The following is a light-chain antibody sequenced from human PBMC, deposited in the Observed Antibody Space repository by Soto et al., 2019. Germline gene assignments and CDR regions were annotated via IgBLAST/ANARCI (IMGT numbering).Light chain of an antibody. V-gene: IGLV3-21*02. CDR3: QVWDTYTLSGV. CDR1: NIETKG. CDR2: DDT. Sequence: SYELTQPPSVSVAPGQTASITCGGDNIETKGVHWYQRKPGQAPILVVYDDTDRPSGIPDRFSGSNSGNTATLTISRVKAGDEADYYCQVWDTYTLSGVFGGGTQLTVL. J-gene: IGLJ3*02.